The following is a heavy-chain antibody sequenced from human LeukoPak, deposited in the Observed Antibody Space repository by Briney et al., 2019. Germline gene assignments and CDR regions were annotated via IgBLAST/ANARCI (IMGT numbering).Heavy chain of an antibody. CDR3: AKDRQKVVPAATYYFDY. V-gene: IGHV3-23*01. Sequence: GGSLRLSCAASGFTFSSYAMSWVRQAPGKGLEWVSAISGSGGSTYYADSVKGRFTISRDNSKNTLYLQMNSLRAEDTAVYYCAKDRQKVVPAATYYFDYWGQGTLVTVSS. J-gene: IGHJ4*02. D-gene: IGHD2-2*01. CDR2: ISGSGGST. CDR1: GFTFSSYA.